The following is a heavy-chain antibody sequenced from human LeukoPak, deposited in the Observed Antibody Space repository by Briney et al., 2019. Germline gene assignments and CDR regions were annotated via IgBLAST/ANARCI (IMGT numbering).Heavy chain of an antibody. CDR2: IYYSGST. CDR1: GGSISSYY. V-gene: IGHV4-59*01. D-gene: IGHD3-22*01. J-gene: IGHJ3*02. Sequence: SETLSLTCTVSGGSISSYYWSWIRQPPGKGLEWIGYIYYSGSTYYNPSLKSRVTISVDTSKNQSSLKLSSVTAADTAVYYCARWSSGYYDAFDIWGQGTMVTLSS. CDR3: ARWSSGYYDAFDI.